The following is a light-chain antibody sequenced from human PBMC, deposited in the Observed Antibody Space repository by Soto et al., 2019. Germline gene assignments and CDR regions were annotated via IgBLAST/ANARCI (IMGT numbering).Light chain of an antibody. J-gene: IGLJ1*01. Sequence: QSALTQPASVSGSPGQSITISCTGTSSDVGGYNHVSWYQQHPGKAPKLMIYDVSNRPSGVSNRFFGSKSGNTASLTISGLQAEDEADYYCISYASSSTDVFGTGPKVTVL. CDR3: ISYASSSTDV. CDR1: SSDVGGYNH. V-gene: IGLV2-14*03. CDR2: DVS.